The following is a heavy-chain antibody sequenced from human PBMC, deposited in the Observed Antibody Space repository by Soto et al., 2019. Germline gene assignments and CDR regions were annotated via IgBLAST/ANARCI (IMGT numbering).Heavy chain of an antibody. CDR3: ARETYYYDSSGTNYYYYGMDV. Sequence: EVQLVESGGGLVQPGGSLRLSCAASGFTFSSYSMNWVRQAPGKGLEWVSYISSSSSTIYYADSVKGRFTISRDNAKNSLYLQTNSLRDEDTAVYYCARETYYYDSSGTNYYYYGMDVWGQGTTVTVSS. V-gene: IGHV3-48*02. D-gene: IGHD3-22*01. J-gene: IGHJ6*02. CDR2: ISSSSSTI. CDR1: GFTFSSYS.